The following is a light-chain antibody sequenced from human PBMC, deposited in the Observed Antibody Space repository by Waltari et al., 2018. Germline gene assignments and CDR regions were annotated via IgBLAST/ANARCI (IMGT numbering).Light chain of an antibody. CDR1: QSIGIW. CDR2: KAS. V-gene: IGKV1-5*03. J-gene: IGKJ3*01. Sequence: DIQMTQSPSTLSASEGDSVSITCRASQSIGIWLAWYQQKPGKAPKLLIYKASNLESGVPSRFSGSGSGTELALTISSLQPEDFATYFCQQYSSYPFTFGPGTKVDVK. CDR3: QQYSSYPFT.